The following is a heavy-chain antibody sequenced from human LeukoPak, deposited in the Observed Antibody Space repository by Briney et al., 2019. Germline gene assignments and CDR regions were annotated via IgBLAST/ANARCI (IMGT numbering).Heavy chain of an antibody. CDR3: AKETGYSYGAPRDYFDY. CDR1: GFTFSSYG. V-gene: IGHV3-30*18. Sequence: GGSLRLSCAASGFTFSSYGMHWVRQAPGKGLEWVAVISYDGSNKHYADSVKGRFTISRDNSKNTLYLQMNSLSAEDTAVYYCAKETGYSYGAPRDYFDYWGQGTLVTVSS. D-gene: IGHD5-18*01. J-gene: IGHJ4*02. CDR2: ISYDGSNK.